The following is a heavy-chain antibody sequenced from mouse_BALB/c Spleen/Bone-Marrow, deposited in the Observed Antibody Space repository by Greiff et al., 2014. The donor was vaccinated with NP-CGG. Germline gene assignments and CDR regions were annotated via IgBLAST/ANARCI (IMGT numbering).Heavy chain of an antibody. CDR1: GYTFTSYW. Sequence: DLVKPGASVKLSCKASGYTFTSYWINWIKQRPGQGLEWIGRIAPGSGSTYYNEMFKGKATLTVDTSSSTAYIQLSSLSPEDSAVYFCARFPFYYGSSFYYFDYWGQGTTLTVSS. D-gene: IGHD1-1*01. V-gene: IGHV1S41*01. J-gene: IGHJ2*01. CDR2: IAPGSGST. CDR3: ARFPFYYGSSFYYFDY.